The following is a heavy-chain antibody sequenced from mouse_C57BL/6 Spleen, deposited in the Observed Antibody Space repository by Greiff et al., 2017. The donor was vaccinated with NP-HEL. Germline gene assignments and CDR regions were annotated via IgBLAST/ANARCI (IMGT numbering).Heavy chain of an antibody. J-gene: IGHJ3*01. D-gene: IGHD2-3*01. CDR2: IYWDDDK. CDR1: GFSLSTAGMG. V-gene: IGHV8-12*01. CDR3: ARIYDGFPAWFAY. Sequence: QVTLKVSGPGILQSSQTLSLTCSFSGFSLSTAGMGVSWIRQPSGKGLEWLAHIYWDDDKRSNPSLKSRLTISNATSRTQVFLKITSVDTADTATYYCARIYDGFPAWFAYWGQGTLVTVSA.